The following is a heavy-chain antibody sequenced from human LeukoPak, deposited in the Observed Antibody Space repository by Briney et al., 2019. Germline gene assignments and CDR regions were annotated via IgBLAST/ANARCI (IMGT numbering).Heavy chain of an antibody. CDR2: IKQDGSEK. Sequence: GGSLRLSCAASGFTFADSWMAWVRQAPGKGLEWVANIKQDGSEKYYVDSVKGRFTISRDNAKNSLYLQMNSLRAEDTAVYYCARDYGDNYWGQGTLVTVSS. CDR1: GFTFADSW. J-gene: IGHJ4*02. D-gene: IGHD4-17*01. V-gene: IGHV3-7*01. CDR3: ARDYGDNY.